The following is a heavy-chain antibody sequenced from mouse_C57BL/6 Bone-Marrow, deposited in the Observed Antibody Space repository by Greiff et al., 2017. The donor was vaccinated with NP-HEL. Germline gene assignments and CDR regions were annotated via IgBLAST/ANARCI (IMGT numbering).Heavy chain of an antibody. D-gene: IGHD2-1*01. J-gene: IGHJ4*01. V-gene: IGHV5-4*01. CDR3: AREEGYGNYEDYAMDY. Sequence: EVKLQESGGGLVKPGGSLKLSFAASGFTFSSYAMSWVRQTPEKRLAWVATISDGGSYTYYPDNVKGRFTISRDNAKNNLYLQMSHLKSEDTAVYYWAREEGYGNYEDYAMDYWGQGTSVTVSS. CDR2: ISDGGSYT. CDR1: GFTFSSYA.